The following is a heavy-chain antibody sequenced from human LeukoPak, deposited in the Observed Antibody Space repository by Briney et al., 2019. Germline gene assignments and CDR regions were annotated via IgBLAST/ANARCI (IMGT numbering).Heavy chain of an antibody. Sequence: PGGSLRLSCAASGFTFSSYSMNWVRQAPGKGLEWVSSISSSTSDIYYADSVKGRFTISRDNAKNSQYLQMNSLRAEDTAVYYCARESLGYCSGSTCYYFYMDFWGKGTTVTVSS. CDR1: GFTFSSYS. CDR3: ARESLGYCSGSTCYYFYMDF. CDR2: ISSSTSDI. J-gene: IGHJ6*03. V-gene: IGHV3-21*01. D-gene: IGHD2-15*01.